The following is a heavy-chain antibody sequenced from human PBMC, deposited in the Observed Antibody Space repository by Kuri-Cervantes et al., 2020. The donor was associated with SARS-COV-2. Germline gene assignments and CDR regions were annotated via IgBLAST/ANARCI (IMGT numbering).Heavy chain of an antibody. CDR2: MNPNSGNT. CDR3: ATLWSGGDY. Sequence: ASVKVSCKASGYTFNNYDINWVRQATGQGPEWMGWMNPNSGNTGYAQKFQGRVTMTEDTSTDTAYMELSSLRSEDTAVYYCATLWSGGDYWGQGTLVTVSS. V-gene: IGHV1-8*02. D-gene: IGHD3-3*01. CDR1: GYTFNNYD. J-gene: IGHJ4*02.